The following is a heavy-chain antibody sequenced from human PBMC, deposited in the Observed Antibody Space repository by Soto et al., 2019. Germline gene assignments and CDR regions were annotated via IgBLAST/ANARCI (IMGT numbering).Heavy chain of an antibody. CDR3: ARDSSFLNYDFWSGYSPEKYGMDV. Sequence: SETLSLTCTVSGGSISSGDYYWSWIRQPPGKGLEWIGYIYYSGSTYYNPSLKSRVTISVDTSKNQFSLKLSSVTAADTAVYYCARDSSFLNYDFWSGYSPEKYGMDVWGQGTTVSVS. CDR1: GGSISSGDYY. J-gene: IGHJ6*02. D-gene: IGHD3-3*01. CDR2: IYYSGST. V-gene: IGHV4-30-4*01.